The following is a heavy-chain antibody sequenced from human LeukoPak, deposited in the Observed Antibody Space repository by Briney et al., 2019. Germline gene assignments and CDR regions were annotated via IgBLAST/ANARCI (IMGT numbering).Heavy chain of an antibody. D-gene: IGHD2-2*01. Sequence: GASVKVSCKASGGTFTSYGISWVRQAPGQGLEWMGWISAYNGNTNYAQKLQGRVTMTTDTSTSTAYMELRSLRSDDTAVYYCARLGVVVPAAMLIGINWFDPWGQGTLVTVSS. CDR1: GGTFTSYG. V-gene: IGHV1-18*01. J-gene: IGHJ5*02. CDR3: ARLGVVVPAAMLIGINWFDP. CDR2: ISAYNGNT.